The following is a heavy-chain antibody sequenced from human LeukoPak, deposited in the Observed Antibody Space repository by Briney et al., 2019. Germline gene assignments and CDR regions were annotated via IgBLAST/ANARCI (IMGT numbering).Heavy chain of an antibody. J-gene: IGHJ2*01. D-gene: IGHD3-22*01. CDR3: ARVGGYYPSHWYFDL. CDR1: GYTFTSYG. CDR2: ISAYNGNT. Sequence: ASVKVSCKASGYTFTSYGISWVRQAPGQGLEWMGWISAYNGNTNYAQKLQGRVTMTTDTSTSTAYVELRSLRSDDTAVYYCARVGGYYPSHWYFDLWGRGTLVTVSS. V-gene: IGHV1-18*01.